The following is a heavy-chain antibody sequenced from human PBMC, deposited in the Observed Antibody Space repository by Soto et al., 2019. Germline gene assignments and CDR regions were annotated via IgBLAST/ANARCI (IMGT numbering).Heavy chain of an antibody. CDR2: IDPSDSYT. V-gene: IGHV5-10-1*01. D-gene: IGHD3-10*01. J-gene: IGHJ4*02. Sequence: PGESLKISFQGSGYSFTSYLITWVRQMPVKGLEWMGRIDPSDSYTNYSPSFQGHVTISVDESTSTAHLQWSSLKASDIATYYCRGHQEAGPLEFWGEGTPVPVCS. CDR3: RGHQEAGPLEF. CDR1: GYSFTSYL.